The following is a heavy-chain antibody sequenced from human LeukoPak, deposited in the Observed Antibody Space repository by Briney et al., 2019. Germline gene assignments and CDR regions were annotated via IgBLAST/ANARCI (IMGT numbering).Heavy chain of an antibody. D-gene: IGHD2-2*02. CDR1: GFTFGSYA. Sequence: GESLQISCAASGFTFGSYAMNWVRQAPGKGLEWVSAFSGSGESIYYADSVKGRFTISRDNSKNTLYLQMTSLTAEDTAVYYCAKSQPSAISWFDPWGQGTLVTVSS. CDR2: FSGSGESI. CDR3: AKSQPSAISWFDP. V-gene: IGHV3-23*01. J-gene: IGHJ5*02.